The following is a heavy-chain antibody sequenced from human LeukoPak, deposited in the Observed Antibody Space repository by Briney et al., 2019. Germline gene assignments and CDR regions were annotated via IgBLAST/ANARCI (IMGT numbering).Heavy chain of an antibody. Sequence: GGSLRLSCAASGFTFSSYWMSWVRQAPGKGLEWVSYISSSSSYTNYADSVKGRFTISRDNAKNSLYLQMNSLRAEDTAVYYCARGVDFDWLLYYYWGQGTLVTVSS. CDR3: ARGVDFDWLLYYY. D-gene: IGHD3-9*01. V-gene: IGHV3-21*05. CDR2: ISSSSSYT. CDR1: GFTFSSYW. J-gene: IGHJ4*02.